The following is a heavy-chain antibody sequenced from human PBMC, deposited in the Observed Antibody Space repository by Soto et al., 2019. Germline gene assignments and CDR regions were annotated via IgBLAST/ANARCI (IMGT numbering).Heavy chain of an antibody. J-gene: IGHJ4*02. Sequence: QVQLQESGPGLVKPSQTLSLTCTVSGGSISSGGYSWSWIRQHPGKGLEWIGYIYYRGSTYYNPSLKSRLTISVDTSKNQFSLKLSSVTAADTAVYYCARGTSGYDYGYWGQGTLVTVSS. V-gene: IGHV4-31*03. CDR1: GGSISSGGYS. D-gene: IGHD5-12*01. CDR2: IYYRGST. CDR3: ARGTSGYDYGY.